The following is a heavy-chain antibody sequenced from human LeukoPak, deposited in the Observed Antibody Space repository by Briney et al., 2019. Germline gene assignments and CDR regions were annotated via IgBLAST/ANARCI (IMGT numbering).Heavy chain of an antibody. Sequence: ASVKVSCKASGYTFTGYHMHWVRQAPGQGLEWMGWINPNSGGTNYAQKFQGRVTMTRDTSISTAYMELSRLRSDDTAVYYCARDMVVAATPHSGNYYYYYMDVWGKGTTVTVSS. CDR3: ARDMVVAATPHSGNYYYYYMDV. V-gene: IGHV1-2*02. D-gene: IGHD2-15*01. CDR1: GYTFTGYH. CDR2: INPNSGGT. J-gene: IGHJ6*03.